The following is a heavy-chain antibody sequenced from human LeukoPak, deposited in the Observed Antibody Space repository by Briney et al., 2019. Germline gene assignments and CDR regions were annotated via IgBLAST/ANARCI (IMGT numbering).Heavy chain of an antibody. V-gene: IGHV3-23*01. CDR2: FSGSGGST. CDR3: AKANHEGQQLVSSHFDY. J-gene: IGHJ4*02. D-gene: IGHD6-13*01. CDR1: GLTFNSYD. Sequence: GGPLSLSCAPSGLTFNSYDMRCLRHAPGKALEWVSAFSGSGGSTYCADCVKGWYTISRDNSKNTLYVHMNSQRAEHRAVYHCAKANHEGQQLVSSHFDYWGQGTLVTVSS.